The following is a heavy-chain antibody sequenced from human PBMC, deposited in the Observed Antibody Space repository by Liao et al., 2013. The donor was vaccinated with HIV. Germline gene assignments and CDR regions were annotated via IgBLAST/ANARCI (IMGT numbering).Heavy chain of an antibody. V-gene: IGHV4-59*12. CDR2: IYYSGST. D-gene: IGHD3-10*01. CDR3: ARRGTMVRGVITFDY. Sequence: QVQLQESGPGLVKPSETLSLTCTVSGGSINSYYWSWIRQPPGKGLEWIGYIYYSGSTNYNPSLKSRVTISVDTSKNQFSLKLSSVTAADTAVYYCARRGTMVRGVITFDYWGQGTLVTVSS. J-gene: IGHJ4*02. CDR1: GGSINSYY.